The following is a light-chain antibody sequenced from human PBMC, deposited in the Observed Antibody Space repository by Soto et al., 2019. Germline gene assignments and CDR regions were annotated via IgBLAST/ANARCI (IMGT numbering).Light chain of an antibody. V-gene: IGKV3-20*01. CDR1: PSISSNY. Sequence: EFVLTQSPGTLSLSPGERATLSCRASPSISSNYLAWYHQRPGQAPRLLIYGASSRATGIPDRFSGSGSGTDFTLTITSLQSDDFAVYFCQQYTDWPITFGQGTRLEIK. CDR2: GAS. CDR3: QQYTDWPIT. J-gene: IGKJ5*01.